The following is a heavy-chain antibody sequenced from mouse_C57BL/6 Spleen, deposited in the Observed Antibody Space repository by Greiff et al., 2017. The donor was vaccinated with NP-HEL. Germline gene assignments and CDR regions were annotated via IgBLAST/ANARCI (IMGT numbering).Heavy chain of an antibody. Sequence: EVKLVESEGGLVQPGSSMKLSCTASGFTFSDYYMAWVRQVPEKGLEWVANINYDGSSTYYLDSLKSRFIISRDNAKNILYLQMSSLKSEDTATYYCAIYDGYPLFAYWGQGTLVTVSA. V-gene: IGHV5-16*01. CDR1: GFTFSDYY. CDR2: INYDGSST. J-gene: IGHJ3*01. D-gene: IGHD2-3*01. CDR3: AIYDGYPLFAY.